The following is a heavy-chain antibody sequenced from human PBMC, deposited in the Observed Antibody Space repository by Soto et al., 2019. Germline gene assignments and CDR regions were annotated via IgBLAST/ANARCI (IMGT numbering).Heavy chain of an antibody. V-gene: IGHV4-39*07. CDR3: ARDVRPAHTNWFDP. CDR2: LYHSGST. J-gene: IGHJ5*02. Sequence: SETLSLTCTVSGGSISSDRCFWGWIRQPPGKGLEWIGSLYHSGSTYYNPSLKSRVTISVDTSKNQFSLKLSSVTAADTAVYYCARDVRPAHTNWFDPWGQGTLVTVSS. D-gene: IGHD2-8*01. CDR1: GGSISSDRCF.